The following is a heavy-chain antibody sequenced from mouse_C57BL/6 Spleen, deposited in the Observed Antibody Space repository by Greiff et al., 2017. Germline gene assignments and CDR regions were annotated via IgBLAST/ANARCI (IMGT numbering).Heavy chain of an antibody. D-gene: IGHD4-1*01. Sequence: QVHVKQSGPGLVQPSQSLSITCTVSGFSLTSYGVHWVRQPPGKGLEWLGVIWSGGSTDYNAAFISRLSISKDNSKSQVFFKMNSLQADDTAIYYCAKMSWDEAYWGQGTLVTVSA. J-gene: IGHJ3*01. CDR2: IWSGGST. CDR3: AKMSWDEAY. CDR1: GFSLTSYG. V-gene: IGHV2-4*01.